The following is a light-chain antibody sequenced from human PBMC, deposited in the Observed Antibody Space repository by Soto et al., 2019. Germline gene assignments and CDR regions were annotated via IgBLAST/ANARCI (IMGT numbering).Light chain of an antibody. J-gene: IGKJ4*01. V-gene: IGKV3-15*01. CDR1: QSINSN. CDR2: RAS. Sequence: EIVMTQSPATQSLSPGERATLSCRASQSINSNLAWYQQKPGQAPRLFIFRASSRATGLPARFSASGSGTEFTPTISSLQSEDFAVYYCQQYDSWPPLTFGGGTKVDIK. CDR3: QQYDSWPPLT.